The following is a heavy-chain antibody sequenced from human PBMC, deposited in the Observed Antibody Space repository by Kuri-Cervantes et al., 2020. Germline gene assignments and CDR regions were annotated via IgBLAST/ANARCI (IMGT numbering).Heavy chain of an antibody. D-gene: IGHD5-18*01. CDR3: ARAAGSAVDTAMVTLDY. CDR2: IIPIFGTA. Sequence: TCAASGFTFSSYAISWVRQAPGQGLEWMGGIIPIFGTANYAQKFQGRVTITTDESTSTAYMELSSLRSEDTAVYYCARAAGSAVDTAMVTLDYWGQGTLVTVSS. J-gene: IGHJ4*02. V-gene: IGHV1-69*05. CDR1: GFTFSSYA.